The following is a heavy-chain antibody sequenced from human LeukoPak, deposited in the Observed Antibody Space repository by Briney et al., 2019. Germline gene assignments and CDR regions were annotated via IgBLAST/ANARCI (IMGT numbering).Heavy chain of an antibody. D-gene: IGHD1-1*01. Sequence: GGSLRLSCAASGFTFSDYYMSWIRQAPGKGLEWVSYISSSSIYTNYADSVKGRFTISRDNAKNSLYLQMNSLRAEDTALYYCARGATGTTFDYWGQGTLVTVSS. CDR2: ISSSSIYT. CDR3: ARGATGTTFDY. CDR1: GFTFSDYY. V-gene: IGHV3-11*05. J-gene: IGHJ4*02.